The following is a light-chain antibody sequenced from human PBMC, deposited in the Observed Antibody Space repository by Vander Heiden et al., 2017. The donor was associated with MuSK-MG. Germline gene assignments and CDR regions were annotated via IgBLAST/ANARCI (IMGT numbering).Light chain of an antibody. CDR1: SSNIGAGYD. V-gene: IGLV1-40*01. Sequence: QSVLTQPPSASGAPGQRGTISCTGSSSNIGAGYDVHWYQQLPGTAPKLLIYGNSNRPSGVPDRFSGSKSGTSASLAIAGLQAEDEADYYCQSYDSSLSGWVVFGGGTKLTVL. J-gene: IGLJ2*01. CDR3: QSYDSSLSGWVV. CDR2: GNS.